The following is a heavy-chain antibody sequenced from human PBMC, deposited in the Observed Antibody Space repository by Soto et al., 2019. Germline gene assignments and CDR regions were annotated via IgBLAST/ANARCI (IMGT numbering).Heavy chain of an antibody. V-gene: IGHV4-34*01. Sequence: SETLSLTCAVYGGSFSCYYWSWIRQPPGKGLEWIGEINHSGSTNYNPSLKSRVTISVDTSKNQFSLKLSSVTAADTAVYYCARGLIAAAARAYNWFDPWGQGTLVTVSS. CDR2: INHSGST. CDR1: GGSFSCYY. CDR3: ARGLIAAAARAYNWFDP. D-gene: IGHD6-13*01. J-gene: IGHJ5*02.